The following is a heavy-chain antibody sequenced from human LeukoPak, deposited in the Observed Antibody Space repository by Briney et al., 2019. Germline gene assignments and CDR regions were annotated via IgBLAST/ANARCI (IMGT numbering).Heavy chain of an antibody. CDR3: ARDGVVNCSGGSCKRYYFDY. CDR2: ISYDGSNK. V-gene: IGHV3-30*04. J-gene: IGHJ4*02. CDR1: GFTFSSYA. D-gene: IGHD2-15*01. Sequence: GGSLRLSCAASGFTFSSYAMHWVRQAPGKGLEWVAVISYDGSNKYYADSVKGRFTISRDNSKNTLYLQMNSLRAEDTAVYYCARDGVVNCSGGSCKRYYFDYWGQGTLVTVSS.